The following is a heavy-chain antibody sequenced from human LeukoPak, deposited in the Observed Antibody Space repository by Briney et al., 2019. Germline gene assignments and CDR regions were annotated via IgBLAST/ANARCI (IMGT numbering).Heavy chain of an antibody. Sequence: GGSLRLSCAGSGFTFSPYWMHWVRQVSGKGRAWVSCISNDGRTTRYADSVKGRFTISRDNAKNTLYLQMNSLGVEDTAIYYCAIDFRFRTPWGQGTLVIVSS. CDR3: AIDFRFRTP. CDR1: GFTFSPYW. V-gene: IGHV3-74*01. J-gene: IGHJ5*02. D-gene: IGHD1-14*01. CDR2: ISNDGRTT.